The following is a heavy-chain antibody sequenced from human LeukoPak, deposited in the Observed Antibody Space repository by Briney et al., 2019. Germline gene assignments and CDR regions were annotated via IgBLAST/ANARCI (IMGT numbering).Heavy chain of an antibody. CDR1: GFTVSSNY. D-gene: IGHD5-18*01. CDR2: IYSGGST. CDR3: ARDRGELWLDY. V-gene: IGHV3-53*01. J-gene: IGHJ4*02. Sequence: GGSLRLSCAASGFTVSSNYMSWVRQAPGKGLEWVSVIYSGGSTYYADSVKGRFTISRDNAKNSLYLQMNSLRAEDTAVYYCARDRGELWLDYCGQGTLVTVSS.